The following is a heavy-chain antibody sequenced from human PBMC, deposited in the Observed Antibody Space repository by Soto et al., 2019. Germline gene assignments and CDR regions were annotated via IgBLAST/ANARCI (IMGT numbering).Heavy chain of an antibody. D-gene: IGHD3-22*01. CDR2: INPDTDDT. CDR1: GYTFIDYY. CDR3: ARDYFDRSGLYGMDL. V-gene: IGHV1-2*02. J-gene: IGHJ6*02. Sequence: ASVKVSCKASGYTFIDYYMHWVRQAPGQRLERMGWINPDTDDTHYAQKFQGRLIMTRDTSINTVYMELSRLTSDDTAVYYCARDYFDRSGLYGMDLWGQGTTVTSP.